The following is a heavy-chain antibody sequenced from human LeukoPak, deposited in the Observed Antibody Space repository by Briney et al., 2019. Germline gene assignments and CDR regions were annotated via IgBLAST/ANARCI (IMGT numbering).Heavy chain of an antibody. D-gene: IGHD3-22*01. J-gene: IGHJ4*02. Sequence: AASVKVSCKASGGTFSSYAISWVRQAPGQGLEWMGGIIPIFGTANYAQKFQGRVTITTDESTSTAYMELSSLRSEDTAVYYCASPRQYYYDSSGYTVLDYWGQGTLVTVSS. CDR1: GGTFSSYA. CDR2: IIPIFGTA. V-gene: IGHV1-69*05. CDR3: ASPRQYYYDSSGYTVLDY.